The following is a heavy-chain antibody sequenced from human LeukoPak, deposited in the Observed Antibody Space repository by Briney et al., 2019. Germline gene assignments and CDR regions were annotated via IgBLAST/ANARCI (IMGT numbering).Heavy chain of an antibody. CDR3: ARDSAEYISSYNWFDP. Sequence: GGSLRLSCKVSGFTVGDYSIYWFRQTPGKGLEWLGFIRSKGYGGTTEYAASVKGRFTISTDDSKNIAYPQMNSLKTEDTAVYYCARDSAEYISSYNWFDPWGQGTLVTVSS. V-gene: IGHV3-49*03. CDR2: IRSKGYGGTT. D-gene: IGHD2/OR15-2a*01. J-gene: IGHJ5*02. CDR1: GFTVGDYS.